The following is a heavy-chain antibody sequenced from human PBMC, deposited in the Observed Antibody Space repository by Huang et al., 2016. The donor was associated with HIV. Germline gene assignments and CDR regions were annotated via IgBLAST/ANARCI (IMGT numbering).Heavy chain of an antibody. J-gene: IGHJ6*02. CDR1: GFTRNDYA. CDR2: ISLNSGSI. CDR3: TKDVGSGYDLGYYYGLDV. Sequence: EVQLVESGGGLLQPGRSLRLSCAASGFTRNDYAMHWVRRTPGKGLEGVSGISLNSGSIGYADSVKGRFTISRDNAKNSLYLQMNSLRAEDTAFYYCTKDVGSGYDLGYYYGLDVWGQGTTVTVSS. D-gene: IGHD5-12*01. V-gene: IGHV3-9*01.